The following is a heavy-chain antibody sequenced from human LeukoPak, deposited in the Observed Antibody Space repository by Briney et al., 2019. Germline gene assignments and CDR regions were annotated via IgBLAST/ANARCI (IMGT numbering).Heavy chain of an antibody. J-gene: IGHJ5*02. CDR1: GGSISSSNW. V-gene: IGHV4-4*02. D-gene: IGHD2-15*01. CDR3: ARACSGGSCYSDTRNWFDP. CDR2: IYHRGST. Sequence: SGTLSLTCAVSGGSISSSNWWSWVRQPPGKGLEWIGEIYHRGSTNYNPSLKSRVTISVDTSKTQSSLKLSSVTAADTAVYYCARACSGGSCYSDTRNWFDPWGQGTLVTVSS.